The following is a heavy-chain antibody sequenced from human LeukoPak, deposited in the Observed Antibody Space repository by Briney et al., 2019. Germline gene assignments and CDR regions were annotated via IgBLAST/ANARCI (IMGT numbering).Heavy chain of an antibody. CDR3: ARGGGRFLEWLAESAFDI. CDR1: GGSISSGGYY. J-gene: IGHJ3*02. D-gene: IGHD3-3*01. V-gene: IGHV4-61*08. Sequence: ASETLSLTCSVSGGSISSGGYYWSWIRQPPGKGLEWIGYIYYSGSTNYNPSLKSRVTISVDTSKNQFSLKLSSVTAADTAVYYCARGGGRFLEWLAESAFDIWGQGTMVTVSS. CDR2: IYYSGST.